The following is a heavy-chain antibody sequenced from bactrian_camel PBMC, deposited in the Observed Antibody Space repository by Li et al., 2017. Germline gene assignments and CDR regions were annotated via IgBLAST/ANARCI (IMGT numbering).Heavy chain of an antibody. V-gene: IGHV3S53*01. J-gene: IGHJ4*01. CDR2: INRYGTT. D-gene: IGHD1*01. CDR1: GVSLSSAC. Sequence: HVQLVESGGGSVQPGGSLRLSCVVAGVSLSSACMGWLRQSPGKEREGIATINRYGTTVYTDSVKGRFSISRDSTKFTLYLQMSDLKLEDTAVYYCAAVCHYARPGRGPDREYRYWGHGTQVTVS. CDR3: AAVCHYARPGRGPDREYRY.